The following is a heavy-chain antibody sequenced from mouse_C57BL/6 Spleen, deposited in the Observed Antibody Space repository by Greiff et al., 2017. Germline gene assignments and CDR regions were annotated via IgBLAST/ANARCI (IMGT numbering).Heavy chain of an antibody. Sequence: QVQLQQSGAELVKPGASVKLSCKASGYTFTSYWMHWVKQRPGQGLEWIGMIHPNSGSTNYNEKFKSKATLTVDKSSSTSYMQLSSLTSEDSAVYYCARGNDGYYVPYYYAMDYWGQGTSVTVSS. CDR3: ARGNDGYYVPYYYAMDY. CDR1: GYTFTSYW. J-gene: IGHJ4*01. CDR2: IHPNSGST. D-gene: IGHD2-3*01. V-gene: IGHV1-64*01.